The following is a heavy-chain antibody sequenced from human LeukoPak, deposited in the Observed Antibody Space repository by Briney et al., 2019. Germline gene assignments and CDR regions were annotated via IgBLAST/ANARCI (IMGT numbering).Heavy chain of an antibody. CDR2: ISYSGST. J-gene: IGHJ4*02. D-gene: IGHD3-10*01. CDR1: GVSISSYY. CDR3: ARGRLGGSGSYYNVLDY. Sequence: KPSETLSLTCTVSGVSISSYYWSWIRQPPGKGLEWIGYISYSGSTNYNPSLKSRVNISVDTSRNQFSLKLSSVTAADTAVYYCARGRLGGSGSYYNVLDYWGQGTLVTVSS. V-gene: IGHV4-59*01.